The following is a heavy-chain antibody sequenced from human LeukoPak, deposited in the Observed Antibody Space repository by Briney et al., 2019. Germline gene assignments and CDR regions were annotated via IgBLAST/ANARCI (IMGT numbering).Heavy chain of an antibody. CDR1: GGSISTYY. CDR3: ARAAVATSRGFDY. CDR2: IYTSGNT. Sequence: PSETLSLTCTVWGGSISTYYWNWMRQSAAKALELIGRIYTSGNTNYNPSLKSRVTMSLDTSKNQFSLKLSSVTAADTAVYYCARAAVATSRGFDYWGQGTLVTVSS. D-gene: IGHD4-23*01. J-gene: IGHJ4*02. V-gene: IGHV4-4*07.